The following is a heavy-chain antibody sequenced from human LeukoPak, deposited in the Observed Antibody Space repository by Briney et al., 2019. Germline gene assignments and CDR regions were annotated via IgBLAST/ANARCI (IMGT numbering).Heavy chain of an antibody. CDR2: MNPNSGNT. D-gene: IGHD3-16*02. J-gene: IGHJ5*02. Sequence: ASVKVSCKASGYTFTSYDINWVRQATGQGLEWMGWMNPNSGNTGYAQKFQGRVTMTRNTSISTAYMELSSLGSEDTAVYYCAREDYVWGSYRHNWFDPWGQGTLVTVSS. V-gene: IGHV1-8*01. CDR1: GYTFTSYD. CDR3: AREDYVWGSYRHNWFDP.